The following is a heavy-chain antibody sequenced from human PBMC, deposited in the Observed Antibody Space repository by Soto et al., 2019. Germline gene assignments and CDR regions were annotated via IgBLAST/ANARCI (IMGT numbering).Heavy chain of an antibody. CDR2: IWYDGSNK. CDR1: GFTFISHA. Sequence: QVQVVESGGGVVQPGRSLRLSCTASGFTFISHAMHWVRQAPGKGLEWVAQIWYDGSNKYYADSVKGRLTISRDNCKNTPYVQMDSLRVEDKAVYYFARDGQSLAPYDLDVWGQETSVTIS. J-gene: IGHJ6*02. D-gene: IGHD6-19*01. V-gene: IGHV3-33*01. CDR3: ARDGQSLAPYDLDV.